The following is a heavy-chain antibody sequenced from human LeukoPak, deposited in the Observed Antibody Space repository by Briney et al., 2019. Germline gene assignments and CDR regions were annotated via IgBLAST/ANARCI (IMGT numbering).Heavy chain of an antibody. V-gene: IGHV3-48*03. CDR2: ISSSGSTI. Sequence: GGSLRLSCAAPGFTFSSYEMNWVRQAPGKGLEWVSYISSSGSTIYYADSVKGRFTISRDNAKNSLYLQMNSLRAEDTAVYYCARSLQLWSNWGQGTLVTVSS. D-gene: IGHD5-18*01. CDR3: ARSLQLWSN. J-gene: IGHJ4*02. CDR1: GFTFSSYE.